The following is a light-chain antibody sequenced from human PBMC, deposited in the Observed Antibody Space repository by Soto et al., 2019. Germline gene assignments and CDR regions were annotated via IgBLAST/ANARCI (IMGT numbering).Light chain of an antibody. V-gene: IGKV3D-20*02. Sequence: EIVLRRATVTLSLCPVERTTLSCRPIQSVSSNYLAWYQQIPRQAARLLIYGASSRATGIPDRFSGSGSGTDFTLTIGRLEPEDFAVYYCQQRSNWPSITFGQGTRLEIK. CDR1: QSVSSNY. CDR3: QQRSNWPSIT. J-gene: IGKJ5*01. CDR2: GAS.